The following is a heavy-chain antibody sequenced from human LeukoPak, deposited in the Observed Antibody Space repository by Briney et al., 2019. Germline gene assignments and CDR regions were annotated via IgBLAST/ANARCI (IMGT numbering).Heavy chain of an antibody. CDR3: ARHAYSSSWYGMDV. J-gene: IGHJ6*02. Sequence: SETLSLTCTVSGGSISSYYWSWIRQPPGKGLEWIGYIYYSGSTNYNPSLKSRVTISVDTSKNQFSLKLSSVTAADTAVYYCARHAYSSSWYGMDVWGQGTTVTVSS. CDR1: GGSISSYY. V-gene: IGHV4-59*08. CDR2: IYYSGST. D-gene: IGHD6-13*01.